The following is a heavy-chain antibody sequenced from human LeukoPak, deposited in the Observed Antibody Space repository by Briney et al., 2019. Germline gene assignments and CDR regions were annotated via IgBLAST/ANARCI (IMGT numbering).Heavy chain of an antibody. CDR3: ARDRSSGWSY. D-gene: IGHD6-19*01. CDR2: INPNSGGT. V-gene: IGHV1-2*02. CDR1: GYTFTGYY. Sequence: ASVKVSCTASGYTFTGYYMHWVRQAPGQGLEWMGWINPNSGGTNYAQKFQDRVTTTRDTSISTAYMELSRLRSDDTAVYYCARDRSSGWSYWGQGTLVTVSS. J-gene: IGHJ4*02.